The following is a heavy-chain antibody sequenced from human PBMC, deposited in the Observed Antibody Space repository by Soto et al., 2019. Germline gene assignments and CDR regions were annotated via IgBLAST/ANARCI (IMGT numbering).Heavy chain of an antibody. Sequence: QVQLVQSGAEVKKPGASVKVSCKASGYTFTSYGISWVRQAPGQGLEWMGWISAYNGNTNYAQKFQGRVTMTTDTSTNTAYVELRSLRSADTAVYYCAKDPILTHSPASPVNWYFDLWGRGTLVAVSS. CDR1: GYTFTSYG. CDR3: AKDPILTHSPASPVNWYFDL. V-gene: IGHV1-18*01. CDR2: ISAYNGNT. J-gene: IGHJ2*01. D-gene: IGHD2-15*01.